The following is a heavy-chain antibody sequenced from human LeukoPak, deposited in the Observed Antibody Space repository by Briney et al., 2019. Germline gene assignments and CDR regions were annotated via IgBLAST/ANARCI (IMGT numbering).Heavy chain of an antibody. D-gene: IGHD3-22*01. Sequence: ASVKVSCKASGYTFTSYDINWVRQAPGQGLEWMGWMNPNSGNTGYAQKFQGRVTMTRNTSIGTAYMELSSLRSEDTAVYYCARVSAGRHYYDSSGYYKFDYWGQGTLVTVSS. V-gene: IGHV1-8*01. CDR2: MNPNSGNT. CDR3: ARVSAGRHYYDSSGYYKFDY. J-gene: IGHJ4*02. CDR1: GYTFTSYD.